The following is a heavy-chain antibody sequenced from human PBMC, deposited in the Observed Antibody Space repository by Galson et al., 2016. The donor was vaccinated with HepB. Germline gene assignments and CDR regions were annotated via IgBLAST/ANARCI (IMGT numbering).Heavy chain of an antibody. D-gene: IGHD1-14*01. Sequence: SLRLSCAASGFIFSSYDMHWVRQTPGKGLEWVAGISDDGSKNYYADSVRGRFAISRDNPKNTLYVQMNSLRTDDTAVYYCAREVGQQPGWFDPWGQGTLVTVSS. J-gene: IGHJ5*02. CDR1: GFIFSSYD. CDR2: ISDDGSKN. CDR3: AREVGQQPGWFDP. V-gene: IGHV3-30*09.